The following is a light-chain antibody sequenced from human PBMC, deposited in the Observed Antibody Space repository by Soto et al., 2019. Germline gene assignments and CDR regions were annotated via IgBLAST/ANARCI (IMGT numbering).Light chain of an antibody. V-gene: IGLV1-40*01. CDR2: GNN. J-gene: IGLJ2*01. Sequence: QSVLTQPPSVSGAPGQRVTISCTGSSSNIGAGYDVHWYQQLPGTAPKLLIYGNNNRPSGVPDRFSASKSRTSASLAITGLQADDEADYYCQSYDSSLSGVVFGGGTKLTVL. CDR3: QSYDSSLSGVV. CDR1: SSNIGAGYD.